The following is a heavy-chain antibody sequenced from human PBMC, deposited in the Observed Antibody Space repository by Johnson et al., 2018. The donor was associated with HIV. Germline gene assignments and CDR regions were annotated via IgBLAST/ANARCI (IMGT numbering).Heavy chain of an antibody. J-gene: IGHJ3*02. CDR1: GFTFGDYA. CDR2: ISSSGSTL. Sequence: VQLVESGGGLVQPGRSLRLSCTASGFTFGDYAMTWVRQAPGKGLERVSYISSSGSTLYYADSVKGRFTISKNNAKNLLYLQMNSLRAEDTAEYYCARERSRGGYSGYDYGAFDIWGQGTMVTVSS. D-gene: IGHD5-12*01. CDR3: ARERSRGGYSGYDYGAFDI. V-gene: IGHV3-48*03.